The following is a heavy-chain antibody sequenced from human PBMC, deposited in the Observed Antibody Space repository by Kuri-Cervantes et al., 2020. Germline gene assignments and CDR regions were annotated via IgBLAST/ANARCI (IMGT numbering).Heavy chain of an antibody. V-gene: IGHV1-18*01. CDR3: ARTPAPDFWSGYSTFDY. CDR1: GYTFTSYG. J-gene: IGHJ4*02. Sequence: ASVKVSCKASGYTFTSYGISWVRQAPGQRLEWMGWISTYNGNTNYAQRFQCRVTLTTDTSTTTAYMDLRSLRSDDTAVYYCARTPAPDFWSGYSTFDYWGQGTLVTVSS. D-gene: IGHD3-3*01. CDR2: ISTYNGNT.